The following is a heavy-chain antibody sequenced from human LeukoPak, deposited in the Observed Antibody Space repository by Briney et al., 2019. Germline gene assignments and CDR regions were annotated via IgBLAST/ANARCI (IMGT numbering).Heavy chain of an antibody. CDR2: ISGSGGST. CDR3: ARAPVTSCRGAYCYPFDY. V-gene: IGHV3-23*01. J-gene: IGHJ4*02. Sequence: PGGSLRLSCAASGFTFSSSAMSWVRQAPGKGLEWVSSISGSGGSTYYADSVKGRFTISRDNSKNTLYLQMNSLRLGDAAVYFCARAPVTSCRGAYCYPFDYWGQGTQVTVSS. D-gene: IGHD2-21*01. CDR1: GFTFSSSA.